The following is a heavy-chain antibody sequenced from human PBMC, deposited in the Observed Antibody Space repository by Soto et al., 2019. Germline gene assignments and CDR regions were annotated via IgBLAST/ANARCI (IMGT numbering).Heavy chain of an antibody. V-gene: IGHV3-23*01. CDR1: GFTFSHYV. Sequence: EVQLLESGGGLVRPGGSLRLSCAASGFTFSHYVLSWVRQAPGGGLEWVSSISGSGSSVYLADSVRGRFDMSRDLSTNTVSLQINSLTVEDTAIYYCAKVRASYLSASYFYSGLEVWGPGTPVTVSS. CDR2: ISGSGSSV. J-gene: IGHJ6*02. D-gene: IGHD2-21*01. CDR3: AKVRASYLSASYFYSGLEV.